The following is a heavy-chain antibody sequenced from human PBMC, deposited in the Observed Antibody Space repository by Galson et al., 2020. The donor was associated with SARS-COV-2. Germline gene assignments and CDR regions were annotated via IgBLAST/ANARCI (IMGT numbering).Heavy chain of an antibody. V-gene: IGHV3-7*01. CDR2: IKQDGSEK. Sequence: GESLKISCAASGFTFSSYWMSWVRQAPGKGLEWVANIKQDGSEKYYVDSVKGRFTISRDNAKNSLYLQMNSLRAEDTAVYYCARGPIAAAGPFDYWGQGTLVTVSS. CDR3: ARGPIAAAGPFDY. D-gene: IGHD6-13*01. CDR1: GFTFSSYW. J-gene: IGHJ4*02.